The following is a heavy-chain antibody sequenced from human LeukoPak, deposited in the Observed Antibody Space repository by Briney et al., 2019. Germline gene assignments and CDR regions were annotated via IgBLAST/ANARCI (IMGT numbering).Heavy chain of an antibody. D-gene: IGHD3-9*01. Sequence: GGSLRLSCAASGFTVSRNYMSWVRQAPGKGLEWVSVIYSDGRTYYADSVKGRFTISRDNSKNSLYLQMNRLRAEDTAVYYCARATLSITIFDTAFDIWGQGAMVTVSS. CDR1: GFTVSRNY. J-gene: IGHJ3*02. CDR3: ARATLSITIFDTAFDI. V-gene: IGHV3-53*01. CDR2: IYSDGRT.